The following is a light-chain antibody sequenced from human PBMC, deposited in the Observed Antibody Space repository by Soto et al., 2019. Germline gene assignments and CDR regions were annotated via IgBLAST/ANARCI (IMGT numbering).Light chain of an antibody. J-gene: IGLJ3*02. V-gene: IGLV2-23*01. CDR1: SSDVGSYNL. Sequence: QSALTQPASVSGSPGQSITISCTGTSSDVGSYNLVSWYQQHPGKAPKLMIYEGSKRPSGVSNRFSGSKSGNTASLTISGLQAEDEADYFCVMFHFNDFWVFGGGTKLTVL. CDR2: EGS. CDR3: VMFHFNDFWV.